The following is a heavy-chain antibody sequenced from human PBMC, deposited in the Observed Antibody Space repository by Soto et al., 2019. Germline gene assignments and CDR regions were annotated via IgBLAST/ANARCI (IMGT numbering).Heavy chain of an antibody. Sequence: QVQLVQSGAEVKKPGASVKVSCKASGYTFTKYAMHWVRQAPGQRLEWMGWINAGNGNTEYSQKFQGRVTITRDTSASTAYMELSSLRSEDTAVYYCARSPAIVYSYGLAVDYWGQGTLVTVSS. D-gene: IGHD5-18*01. CDR3: ARSPAIVYSYGLAVDY. CDR1: GYTFTKYA. CDR2: INAGNGNT. J-gene: IGHJ4*02. V-gene: IGHV1-3*01.